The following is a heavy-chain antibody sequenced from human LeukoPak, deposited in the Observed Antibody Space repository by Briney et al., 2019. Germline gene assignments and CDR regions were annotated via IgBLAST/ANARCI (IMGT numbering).Heavy chain of an antibody. Sequence: GGSLRLSCAASGFTFSSYWMSWVRQAPGKGLEWVANIKQDGSEKYYVDSVKGRFTISRDNAKNSLYLQMNSLRAGDTAVYYCARLYCSSTSCYEEGGFDYWGQGTLVTVSS. V-gene: IGHV3-7*01. J-gene: IGHJ4*02. CDR3: ARLYCSSTSCYEEGGFDY. CDR1: GFTFSSYW. CDR2: IKQDGSEK. D-gene: IGHD2-2*01.